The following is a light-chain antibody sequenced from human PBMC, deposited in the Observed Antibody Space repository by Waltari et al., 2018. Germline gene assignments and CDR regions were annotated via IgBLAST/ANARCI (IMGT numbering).Light chain of an antibody. Sequence: QAVVPQAPSLTVSPGATVTSPRGSSAGTVTRCLYPSWFQQKPGQAPRTLIYDTSNKHSWTPARFSGSLLGGKAALTLSGAQPEDEAEYYCLISYSGVGVFGGGTKLTVL. CDR1: AGTVTRCLY. CDR3: LISYSGVGV. J-gene: IGLJ3*02. V-gene: IGLV7-46*01. CDR2: DTS.